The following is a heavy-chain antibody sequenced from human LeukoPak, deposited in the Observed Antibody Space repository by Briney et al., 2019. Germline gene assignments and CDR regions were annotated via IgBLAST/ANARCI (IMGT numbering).Heavy chain of an antibody. V-gene: IGHV3-7*02. CDR1: GFTFRNYW. J-gene: IGHJ4*02. D-gene: IGHD4-17*01. CDR3: AITGGPTVTFFDL. CDR2: INHDGGDK. Sequence: PGGSLRLSCVASGFTFRNYWMSWVRQAPGKGLEWVANINHDGGDKNYVDSVKGRFTISRDNAKSSLYLQMNSLRVEDTAVYYCAITGGPTVTFFDLWGQGILVTVSS.